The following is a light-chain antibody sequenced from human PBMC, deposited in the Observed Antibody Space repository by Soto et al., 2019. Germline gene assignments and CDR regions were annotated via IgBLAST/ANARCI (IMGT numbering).Light chain of an antibody. V-gene: IGKV1-39*01. CDR3: QQIYSTPIT. CDR1: QSVRNH. J-gene: IGKJ5*01. CDR2: AAS. Sequence: DIQMTQSPSSLSASIGDRVTITCRASQSVRNHLNWYQQKPGKAPKLLIYAASSLHSGVPSTFSGSGSGTDFTLTISSLQPEDFATYYCQQIYSTPITFGQGTRLEIK.